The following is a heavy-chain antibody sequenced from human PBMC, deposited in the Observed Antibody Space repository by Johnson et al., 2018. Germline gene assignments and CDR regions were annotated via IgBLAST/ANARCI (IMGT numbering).Heavy chain of an antibody. J-gene: IGHJ6*03. CDR3: TRLRTTVNYYYYYMDV. CDR2: IRSNATSYAT. CDR1: GFTFSGSA. D-gene: IGHD4-11*01. V-gene: IGHV3-73*01. Sequence: VQLVQAGGGLVQPGGSLKLSCAASGFTFSGSAMHWVRQASGKGLEWVGRIRSNATSYATAYAASVKARFPSPRDDSNNTASLQMNSLKTEDTAVYYCTRLRTTVNYYYYYMDVWGKGTTVTVSS.